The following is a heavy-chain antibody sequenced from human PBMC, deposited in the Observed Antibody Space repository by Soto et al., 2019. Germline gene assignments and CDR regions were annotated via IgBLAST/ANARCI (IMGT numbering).Heavy chain of an antibody. J-gene: IGHJ4*02. D-gene: IGHD6-13*01. V-gene: IGHV2-5*02. Sequence: SGPTLVKPTPTLTLTCTFSGFSLSTSGVGVGWIRQPPGKALEWLALIYWDDDKRYSPSLKSRLTITKDTSKNQVVLRMTNVDPVDTATYYCAQRIAAAGRFDYWGQGTLVTVSS. CDR1: GFSLSTSGVG. CDR2: IYWDDDK. CDR3: AQRIAAAGRFDY.